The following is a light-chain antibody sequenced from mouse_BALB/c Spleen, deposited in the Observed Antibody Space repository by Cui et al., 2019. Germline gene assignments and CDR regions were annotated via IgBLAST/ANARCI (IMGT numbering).Light chain of an antibody. CDR3: HQWSSYPWT. V-gene: IGKV4-80*01. J-gene: IGKJ1*01. CDR2: STS. Sequence: QIVPTQSPAIMSASLWEGISLSCRASTSVSYMHWYQQKSGTSPKLLIYSTSNLSSGVPSRFSGSGSGTFFSLTISSVEAEDAADYYCHQWSSYPWTFGGGTKLEIK. CDR1: TSVSY.